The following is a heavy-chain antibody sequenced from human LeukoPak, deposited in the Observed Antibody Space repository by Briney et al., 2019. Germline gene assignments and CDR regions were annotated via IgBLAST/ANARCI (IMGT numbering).Heavy chain of an antibody. CDR3: ARGGYDSSGYYYY. Sequence: PSETLSLTCSVSGGSISSYYWSWIRQSPGKGLEWIGYIYYSGSTIYNPSLKSRVTISVDTSKNQFSLKLSSVTAADTAVYYCARGGYDSSGYYYYWGQGTLVTVSS. CDR1: GGSISSYY. D-gene: IGHD3-22*01. V-gene: IGHV4-59*12. CDR2: IYYSGST. J-gene: IGHJ4*02.